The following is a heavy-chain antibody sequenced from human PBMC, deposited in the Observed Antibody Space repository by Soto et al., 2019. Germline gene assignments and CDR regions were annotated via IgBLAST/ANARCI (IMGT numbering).Heavy chain of an antibody. Sequence: QITLKESGPTLVRPTQTLTLTCTFYGFSLTTSGVGVGWIRQPPGKALEWLAVIYWDDDKRYSSSLKSRLTITKDTSKNQVVLTMTYMDPVDTATYYCAHHPYYGLGIYSFDYWGQGTLVTVSS. CDR3: AHHPYYGLGIYSFDY. D-gene: IGHD3-10*01. CDR1: GFSLTTSGVG. CDR2: IYWDDDK. V-gene: IGHV2-5*02. J-gene: IGHJ4*02.